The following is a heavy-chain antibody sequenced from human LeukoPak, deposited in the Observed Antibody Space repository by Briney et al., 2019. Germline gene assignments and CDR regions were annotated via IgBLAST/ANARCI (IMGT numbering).Heavy chain of an antibody. J-gene: IGHJ4*02. Sequence: ASVNVSFKASGYTFTSYYMHWVRQAPGQGLKWMGRINPSGGSTSYAQKFQGRVTMTRDTSTSTVYMELSSLRAEDTAVYYCAGDTNDVRSYYFDYWGQGTLVTVSS. D-gene: IGHD1-1*01. CDR1: GYTFTSYY. V-gene: IGHV1-46*03. CDR2: INPSGGST. CDR3: AGDTNDVRSYYFDY.